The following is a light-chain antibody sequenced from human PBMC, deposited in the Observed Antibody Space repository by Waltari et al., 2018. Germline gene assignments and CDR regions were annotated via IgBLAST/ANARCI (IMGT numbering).Light chain of an antibody. J-gene: IGKJ3*01. Sequence: EIVMTQSPATLSVSPGERATLSCRASQSVSSNLAWYQQKPGQAPRLLIYGASTRATGIPAMFSGSGSGTEFTLTISSLQSEDFAVYYCQQYNNWPRITFGPGTKVDIK. CDR2: GAS. CDR3: QQYNNWPRIT. CDR1: QSVSSN. V-gene: IGKV3-15*01.